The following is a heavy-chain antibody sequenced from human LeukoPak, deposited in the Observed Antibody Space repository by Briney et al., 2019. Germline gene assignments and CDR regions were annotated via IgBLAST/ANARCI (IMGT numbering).Heavy chain of an antibody. CDR3: ARDWGLDY. CDR2: IKQDGSEK. V-gene: IGHV3-7*01. CDR1: GFTFSSYW. D-gene: IGHD3-16*01. J-gene: IGHJ4*02. Sequence: PGGSLRLFCAASGFTFSSYWMNWVRQAPGKGLEWVANIKQDGSEKFYVDSVKGRFTISRDNAKNSLYLQMNSLRGEDTAVYYCARDWGLDYWGQGTLVTVSS.